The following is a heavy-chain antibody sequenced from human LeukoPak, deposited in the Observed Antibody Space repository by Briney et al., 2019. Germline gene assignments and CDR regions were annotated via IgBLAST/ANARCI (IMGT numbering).Heavy chain of an antibody. D-gene: IGHD6-13*01. CDR1: GFTFSSYA. CDR2: ISGSGGST. Sequence: PGGSLRLSCAASGFTFSSYAMSWVRQAPGKGLEWVSAISGSGGSTYYADSVKGRFTISRDNSKNTLYLQMNSLRSEDTAVYYCASGGYSSSWYEDAGGYWGQGTLVTVSS. V-gene: IGHV3-23*01. CDR3: ASGGYSSSWYEDAGGY. J-gene: IGHJ4*02.